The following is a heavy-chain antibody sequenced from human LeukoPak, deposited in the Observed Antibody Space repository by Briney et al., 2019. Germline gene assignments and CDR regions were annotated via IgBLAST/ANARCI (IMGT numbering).Heavy chain of an antibody. CDR2: INYIGNT. CDR1: GGSIRTNY. V-gene: IGHV4-59*08. D-gene: IGHD2/OR15-2a*01. Sequence: SETLCLTCTVSGGSIRTNYWSWIRQTPGKGLEWIAYINYIGNTNSNPSLKSRVTISVDTSRSQFPLKLSSVTAADTAVYYCARHGQDTANFYAHFDYWGQGVLGTVSS. J-gene: IGHJ4*02. CDR3: ARHGQDTANFYAHFDY.